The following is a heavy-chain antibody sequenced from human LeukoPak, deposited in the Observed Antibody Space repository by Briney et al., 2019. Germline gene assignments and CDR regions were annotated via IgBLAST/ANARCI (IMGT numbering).Heavy chain of an antibody. J-gene: IGHJ5*02. V-gene: IGHV5-51*01. CDR1: GYSFTSYW. CDR3: ARLRSTAYHSLAFDP. D-gene: IGHD2-21*02. Sequence: GESLKISCKGSGYSFTSYWIAWVRQMPGQGLEWMGIIYPGDSDTRYSPSFRGQVTISADKSISTAYLQWSSLKASDTAMYYCARLRSTAYHSLAFDPWGQGTLVTVSS. CDR2: IYPGDSDT.